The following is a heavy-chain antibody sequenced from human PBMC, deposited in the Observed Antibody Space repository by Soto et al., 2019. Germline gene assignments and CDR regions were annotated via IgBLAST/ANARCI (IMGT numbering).Heavy chain of an antibody. D-gene: IGHD4-17*01. CDR2: INAGNGNT. J-gene: IGHJ4*02. CDR3: ARDLDYGDYVHYFAY. Sequence: ASVKVSCKASGYTFTSYAMHWVRQAPGQRLEWMGWINAGNGNTKYSQKFQGRVTITRDTSASTAYMELSSLRSEDTAVYYCARDLDYGDYVHYFAYWGQGTLVTVSS. V-gene: IGHV1-3*01. CDR1: GYTFTSYA.